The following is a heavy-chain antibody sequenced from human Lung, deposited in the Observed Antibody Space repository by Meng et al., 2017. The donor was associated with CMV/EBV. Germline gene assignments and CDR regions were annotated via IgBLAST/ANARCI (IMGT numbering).Heavy chain of an antibody. D-gene: IGHD6-19*01. CDR1: GYTFTHHG. Sequence: QLQRVQPGAEVKKVGASVRVSCKASGYTFTHHGISWIRQAPGQGLEWMGWISCYNGDTNYAQKLQGRVTMTTDTSTNTAYMDLRGLRSDDTAVYYCARDPSNTSGRYAYFDYWGQGTLVTVSS. CDR2: ISCYNGDT. CDR3: ARDPSNTSGRYAYFDY. J-gene: IGHJ4*02. V-gene: IGHV1-18*01.